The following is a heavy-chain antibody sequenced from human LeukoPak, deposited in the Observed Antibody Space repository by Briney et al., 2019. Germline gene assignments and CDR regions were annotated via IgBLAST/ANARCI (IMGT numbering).Heavy chain of an antibody. CDR1: GSSVSGGDYF. CDR2: IYYSGST. J-gene: IGHJ4*02. D-gene: IGHD2-2*01. V-gene: IGHV4-30-4*01. Sequence: SETLSLTCTVSGSSVSGGDYFWSWIRQPPGKGLEWIGHIYYSGSTYYNPSLKSRVTISVDTSKNQFSLKLSSVTAADTAVYYCARVCSNPSRLLGYWGQGTLVTVLS. CDR3: ARVCSNPSRLLGY.